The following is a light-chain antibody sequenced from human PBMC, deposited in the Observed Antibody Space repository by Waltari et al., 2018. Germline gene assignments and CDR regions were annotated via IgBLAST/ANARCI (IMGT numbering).Light chain of an antibody. J-gene: IGLJ1*01. Sequence: QSALTQPASVYGSPGQSITISCTGTGSDVESYNLVSWYQQHPGKPPKLIIYEGNKRRSGISNRNSASKSANTASLTISGLHGEDEADYFCSSYAGSSVFGSGTNVTVL. V-gene: IGLV2-23*01. CDR3: SSYAGSSV. CDR1: GSDVESYNL. CDR2: EGN.